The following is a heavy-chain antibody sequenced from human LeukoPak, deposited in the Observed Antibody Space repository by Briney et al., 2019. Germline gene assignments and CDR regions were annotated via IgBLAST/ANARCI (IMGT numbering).Heavy chain of an antibody. J-gene: IGHJ4*02. CDR3: STSPSFGSSWYQFNY. D-gene: IGHD6-13*01. CDR1: GYTFTSYD. CDR2: MNPNSGNT. Sequence: ASVKVSCKASGYTFTSYDINWVRQATGQGLEWMGWMNPNSGNTGYAQKFQGRVTMTRNTSISTAYMELSSLRSEDTAVYYCSTSPSFGSSWYQFNYWGQGALVIVSS. V-gene: IGHV1-8*01.